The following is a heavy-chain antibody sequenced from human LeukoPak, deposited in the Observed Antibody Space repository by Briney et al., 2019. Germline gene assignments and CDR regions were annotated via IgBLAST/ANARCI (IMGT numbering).Heavy chain of an antibody. Sequence: SETLSLTCTVSGGSISSYYWSWIRQPPGKGLEWIGEINHSGSTNYNPSLKSRVTISVDTSKNQFSLKLSSVTAADTAVYYCASTHYDFWSGYYSGAFDIWGQGTMVTVSS. CDR3: ASTHYDFWSGYYSGAFDI. CDR1: GGSISSYY. D-gene: IGHD3-3*01. J-gene: IGHJ3*02. V-gene: IGHV4-34*01. CDR2: INHSGST.